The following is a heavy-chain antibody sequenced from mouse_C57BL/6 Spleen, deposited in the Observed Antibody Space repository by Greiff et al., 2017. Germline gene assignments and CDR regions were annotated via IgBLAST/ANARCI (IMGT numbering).Heavy chain of an antibody. J-gene: IGHJ4*01. CDR3: ARESEYDYGSAAMDY. Sequence: EVHLVESGGGLVKPGGSLKLSCAASGFTFSSYAMSWVRQTPEKRLEWVATISDGGSYTSYPDNVKGRFTISRDNAKNNLYLQRSHLKSEYTAMYDCARESEYDYGSAAMDYWGQGTSVTVSS. D-gene: IGHD2-4*01. CDR1: GFTFSSYA. V-gene: IGHV5-4*01. CDR2: ISDGGSYT.